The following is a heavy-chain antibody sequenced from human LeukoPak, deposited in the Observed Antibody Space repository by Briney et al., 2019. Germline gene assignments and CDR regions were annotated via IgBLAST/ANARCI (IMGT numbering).Heavy chain of an antibody. CDR1: GGSISTYY. D-gene: IGHD1-26*01. Sequence: PSDALSLTCTVSGGSISTYYWSWIRQPPGKGLEWIGHVYHSGTTNYNPSLKRRVTISADTSKNQFSLKVKSVTAADTAVYYCARHGGTLGYFDNWGQGTLVTVSS. V-gene: IGHV4-59*08. CDR3: ARHGGTLGYFDN. CDR2: VYHSGTT. J-gene: IGHJ4*02.